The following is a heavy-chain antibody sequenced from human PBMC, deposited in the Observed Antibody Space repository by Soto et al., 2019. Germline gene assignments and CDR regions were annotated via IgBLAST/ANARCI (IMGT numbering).Heavy chain of an antibody. V-gene: IGHV3-53*04. Sequence: EVQVVESGGGLVPPGGSLRLSCAASGFTVSSHYMRWVRQAPGKGLEWVSVIFTGGATYYADSVKGRFTISRHSSKNTVYLQMNSLRAEDTAVYYCARDRYSSGWLDAFDIWGQGTMVTVSS. CDR2: IFTGGAT. D-gene: IGHD6-19*01. CDR1: GFTVSSHY. J-gene: IGHJ3*02. CDR3: ARDRYSSGWLDAFDI.